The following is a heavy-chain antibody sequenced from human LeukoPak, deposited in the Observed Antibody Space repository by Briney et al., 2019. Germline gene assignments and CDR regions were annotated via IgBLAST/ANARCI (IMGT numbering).Heavy chain of an antibody. Sequence: SETLSLTCTVSGGSISSSSYYWGWIRQPPGKGLEWIGSIYYSGSTYYNPSLKSRVTISVDTSKNQFSLKLSSVTAADTAVYYCARVLERATIIEEIHYFDYWGQGTLVTVSS. J-gene: IGHJ4*02. CDR2: IYYSGST. CDR3: ARVLERATIIEEIHYFDY. CDR1: GGSISSSSYY. D-gene: IGHD5-24*01. V-gene: IGHV4-39*07.